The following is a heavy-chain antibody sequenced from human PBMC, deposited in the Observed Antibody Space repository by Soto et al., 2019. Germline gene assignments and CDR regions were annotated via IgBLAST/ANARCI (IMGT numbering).Heavy chain of an antibody. CDR1: GGSVSSGSYY. J-gene: IGHJ4*02. Sequence: PSETLSLTCTVSGGSVSSGSYYWSWIRQPPGKGLEWIGYIYYSGSTNYNPSLKSRVTISVDTSKNQFSLKLSSVTAADTAVYYCAREGYDSSGYYPFDYWGQGTLVTVSS. D-gene: IGHD3-22*01. CDR3: AREGYDSSGYYPFDY. V-gene: IGHV4-61*01. CDR2: IYYSGST.